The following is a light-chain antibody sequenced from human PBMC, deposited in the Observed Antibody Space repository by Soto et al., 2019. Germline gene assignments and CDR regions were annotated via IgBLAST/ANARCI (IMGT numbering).Light chain of an antibody. CDR3: SSYTSSSTLV. CDR1: SSDVGGYNY. J-gene: IGLJ2*01. V-gene: IGLV2-14*01. CDR2: DVS. Sequence: QSALTQPASVSGSPGQSITISCTGTSSDVGGYNYVSWYQQHPGKAPKLMIYDVSNRPSGVSNRFSGSKSGNTASLTISRLQAEDEADYYCSSYTSSSTLVFGGGPKVTVL.